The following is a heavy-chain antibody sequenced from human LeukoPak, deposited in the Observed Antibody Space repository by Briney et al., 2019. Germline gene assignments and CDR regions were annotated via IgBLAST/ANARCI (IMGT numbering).Heavy chain of an antibody. V-gene: IGHV4-38-2*02. Sequence: SETLSLTCTVSGYSISSGYYWGWIRQPPGKGLEWIGSIYHSGSTCYNPSLKSRVTISVDTSKNQFSLKLSSVTAADTAVYYCARGFHYDSSGYYSPGAFGIWGRGTMVIVSS. CDR3: ARGFHYDSSGYYSPGAFGI. D-gene: IGHD3-22*01. J-gene: IGHJ3*02. CDR2: IYHSGST. CDR1: GYSISSGYY.